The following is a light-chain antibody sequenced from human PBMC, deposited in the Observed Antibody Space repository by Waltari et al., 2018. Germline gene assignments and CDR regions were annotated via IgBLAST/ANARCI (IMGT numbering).Light chain of an antibody. V-gene: IGLV3-21*02. J-gene: IGLJ2*01. Sequence: SYVLTQPPSVSVAPGQTATLACGADQLRTKNVNWYQQRPGQAPVLGVSHDSGRPSGIPERFSGSNSENTAILTITGVEAGDEADYYCQVWDSDRVVFGGGTKLTVL. CDR1: QLRTKN. CDR3: QVWDSDRVV. CDR2: HDS.